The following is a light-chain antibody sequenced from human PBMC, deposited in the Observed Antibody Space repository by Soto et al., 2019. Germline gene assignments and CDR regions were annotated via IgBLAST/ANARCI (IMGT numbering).Light chain of an antibody. V-gene: IGKV1-39*01. CDR1: QSISNY. Sequence: DIQMTQYPSSLSASVGDRVTITCRASQSISNYLNWYQQKPGKAPKLLMFAASSLQSGVPSRFSGGGSGTDFTLTISSLQPEDFATYYCQQSYSTPRTFGQGTKVEMK. CDR3: QQSYSTPRT. CDR2: AAS. J-gene: IGKJ1*01.